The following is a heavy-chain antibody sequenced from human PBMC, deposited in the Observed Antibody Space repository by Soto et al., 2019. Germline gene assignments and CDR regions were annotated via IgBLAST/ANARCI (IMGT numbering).Heavy chain of an antibody. V-gene: IGHV4-30-2*01. D-gene: IGHD4-17*01. CDR1: GESISSGGFS. CDR3: ARGGDYDFDH. J-gene: IGHJ4*02. Sequence: SETLSLTCDVSGESISSGGFSWSWIRQPPGKGPEWIGYIFHGGSTYSNPSLKSRVAISLDRSKNQFSLKLRSVTAADTAVYYCARGGDYDFDHWGQGTLVTVSS. CDR2: IFHGGST.